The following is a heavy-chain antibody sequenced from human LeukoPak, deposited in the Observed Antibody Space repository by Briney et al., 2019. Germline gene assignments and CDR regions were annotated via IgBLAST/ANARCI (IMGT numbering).Heavy chain of an antibody. CDR3: ARVVVVPAASGRNENELFDY. CDR1: GGSFSGYY. V-gene: IGHV4-34*01. Sequence: KSSETLSLTCAVYGGSFSGYYWSWIRQPPGKGLEWIGEINHSGSTNYNPSLKSRVTISVDTSKNQFSLKLSSVTAADTAVYYCARVVVVPAASGRNENELFDYWGQGTLVTVSS. CDR2: INHSGST. J-gene: IGHJ4*02. D-gene: IGHD2-2*01.